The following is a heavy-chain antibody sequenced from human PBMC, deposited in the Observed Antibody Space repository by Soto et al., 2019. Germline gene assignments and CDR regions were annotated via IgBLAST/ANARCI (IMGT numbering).Heavy chain of an antibody. CDR2: IYYSGST. Sequence: QVQLQESGPGLVKPSETLSLTCTVSGGSISSYYWSWIRQPPGKGLEWIGYIYYSGSTNYNPSLQIRVTISVDTSKNQFSLKLSSVTAADTAVYYCARRYGGSIDYWGQGTLVTVSS. CDR3: ARRYGGSIDY. CDR1: GGSISSYY. D-gene: IGHD2-15*01. J-gene: IGHJ4*02. V-gene: IGHV4-59*08.